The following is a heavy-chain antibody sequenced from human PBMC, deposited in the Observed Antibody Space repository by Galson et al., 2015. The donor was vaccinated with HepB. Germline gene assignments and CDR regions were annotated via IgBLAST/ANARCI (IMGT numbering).Heavy chain of an antibody. J-gene: IGHJ5*02. CDR3: ARYGGPLLVSNWFDT. D-gene: IGHD2-8*02. V-gene: IGHV5-51*01. CDR2: IYPGHSET. Sequence: QSGAEVKKPGESLKISCKGFGYIFSDYWIGWVRQMPGKGLEWMGIIYPGHSETKYSPSFQGQVTISVDKSISTAYLQWSSLKASDSAIYYCARYGGPLLVSNWFDTWGQGTLVTGSS. CDR1: GYIFSDYW.